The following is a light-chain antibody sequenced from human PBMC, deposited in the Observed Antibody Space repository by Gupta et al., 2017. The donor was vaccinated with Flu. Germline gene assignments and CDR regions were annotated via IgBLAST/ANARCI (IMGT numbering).Light chain of an antibody. J-gene: IGLJ3*02. Sequence: QSVLTQPHSVSGAPGPRGTSSCTGSSSNIGAGHNVHWYQHLPGAAPKLLIYANNNRPSWVPDLFSGSKSGTSASLAISGLQPEDEADYYCQSFDNTLYSSLFGGRTKLTVL. CDR1: SSNIGAGHN. CDR2: ANN. V-gene: IGLV1-40*01. CDR3: QSFDNTLYSSL.